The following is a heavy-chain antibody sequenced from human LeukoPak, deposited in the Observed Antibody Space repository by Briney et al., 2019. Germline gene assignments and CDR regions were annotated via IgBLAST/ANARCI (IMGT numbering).Heavy chain of an antibody. CDR3: ARVNTIFGVVPADAFDI. V-gene: IGHV1-2*02. CDR2: INPNSGGT. Sequence: ASVKVSCKASGYTFTGYYMHWARQAPGQGLEWMGWINPNSGGTNYAQKFQGRVTMTRDTSISTAYMELSRLRSDDTAVYYCARVNTIFGVVPADAFDIWGQGTMVTVSS. D-gene: IGHD3-3*01. J-gene: IGHJ3*02. CDR1: GYTFTGYY.